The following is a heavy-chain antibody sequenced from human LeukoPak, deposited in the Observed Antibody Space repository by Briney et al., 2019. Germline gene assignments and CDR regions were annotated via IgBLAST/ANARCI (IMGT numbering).Heavy chain of an antibody. CDR1: GGSISSSSYY. V-gene: IGHV4-39*07. J-gene: IGHJ4*02. Sequence: SSETLSLTCTVSGGSISSSSYYWGWIRQPPGKGLEWIGSIYYSGSTYYNPSLKSRVTISVDTSKNQFSLNLNSVTAADTAVYYCARARDRGYSYGLDYWGQGALVTVPS. D-gene: IGHD5-18*01. CDR2: IYYSGST. CDR3: ARARDRGYSYGLDY.